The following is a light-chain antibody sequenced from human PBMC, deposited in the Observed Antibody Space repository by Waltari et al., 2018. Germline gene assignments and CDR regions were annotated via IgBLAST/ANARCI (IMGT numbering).Light chain of an antibody. Sequence: QSALTQPASVSGSPGQSITISCTGTSSDVGGYNYVSWYQQHPGQAPKLMIYDVSKRPAGVSNRFSGSKSGKTASLTISGLQAEDEADYYCSSYTSSSTWVFGGGTKLTVL. CDR2: DVS. J-gene: IGLJ3*02. V-gene: IGLV2-14*01. CDR3: SSYTSSSTWV. CDR1: SSDVGGYNY.